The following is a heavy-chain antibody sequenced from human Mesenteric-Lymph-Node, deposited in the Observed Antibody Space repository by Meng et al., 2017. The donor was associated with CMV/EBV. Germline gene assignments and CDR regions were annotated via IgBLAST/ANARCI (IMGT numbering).Heavy chain of an antibody. Sequence: SLKISCAASGFMFDDYAMHWVRQAPGKGLEWVSGISWNSGSIGYADSVKGRYTISRDNAKNSLYLQMNSLRAEDMALYYCAKDIGYGGNHYYGMDVWGQGTTVTVSS. CDR3: AKDIGYGGNHYYGMDV. CDR1: GFMFDDYA. CDR2: ISWNSGSI. J-gene: IGHJ6*02. V-gene: IGHV3-9*03. D-gene: IGHD4-23*01.